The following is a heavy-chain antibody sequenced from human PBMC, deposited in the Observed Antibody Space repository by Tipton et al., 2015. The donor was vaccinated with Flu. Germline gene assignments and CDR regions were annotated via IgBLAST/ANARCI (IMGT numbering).Heavy chain of an antibody. J-gene: IGHJ4*02. CDR2: IKQDGSLK. CDR1: GFVFSDYW. Sequence: GSLRLSCAASGFVFSDYWMIWFRQAPGKGLEWVANIKQDGSLKYYVSSVRGRFTISRDNSRNSLYLQMNGLSADDTAVYFCARGGLAPGHYWGQGTLVSVSS. D-gene: IGHD2-21*01. CDR3: ARGGLAPGHY. V-gene: IGHV3-7*01.